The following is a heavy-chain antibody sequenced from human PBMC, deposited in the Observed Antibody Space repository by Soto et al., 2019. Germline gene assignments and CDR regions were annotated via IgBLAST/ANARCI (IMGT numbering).Heavy chain of an antibody. CDR2: ISYDGNNK. CDR1: GFTCSSYG. J-gene: IGHJ4*02. CDR3: AKGSSGYYAPNFDY. V-gene: IGHV3-30*18. D-gene: IGHD6-19*01. Sequence: QVQLVESGGGVVQPGRSLRLSCAASGFTCSSYGMHWVRQAPGKGLEWVAVISYDGNNKYYADSVKGRFTISRDNSKNTLYLQMNSLRAEDTAVYCCAKGSSGYYAPNFDYWGQGTLVTVSS.